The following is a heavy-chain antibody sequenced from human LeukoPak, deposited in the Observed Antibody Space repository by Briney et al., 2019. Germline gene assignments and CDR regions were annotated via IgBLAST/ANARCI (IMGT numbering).Heavy chain of an antibody. D-gene: IGHD3-10*01. V-gene: IGHV3-23*01. Sequence: GGSLRLSCAASGITFSSYAMSWVRQAPGKGLEWVSAISGSGGSTYYADSVKGRFTISRDNSKNTLYLQMNSLRAEDTAVYYCAKSRITMVRGVIIQSYYYYYYGMDVWGQGTTVTVSS. CDR1: GITFSSYA. CDR3: AKSRITMVRGVIIQSYYYYYYGMDV. J-gene: IGHJ6*02. CDR2: ISGSGGST.